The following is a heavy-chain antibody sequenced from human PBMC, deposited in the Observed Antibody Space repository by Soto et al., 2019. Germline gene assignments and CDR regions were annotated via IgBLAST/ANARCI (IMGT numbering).Heavy chain of an antibody. CDR2: IIPIFGTA. D-gene: IGHD3-10*01. J-gene: IGHJ4*02. CDR1: GGTFSSYA. Sequence: QVQLVQSGAAVKKPGSSVKVSCKASGGTFSSYAISWVRQAPGQGLEWMGGIIPIFGTANYAQKFQGRVTITADESTSTAYMELSSLRSEDTAVYYCARDSSPITMVRGVIMYLDYWGQGTLVTVS. CDR3: ARDSSPITMVRGVIMYLDY. V-gene: IGHV1-69*01.